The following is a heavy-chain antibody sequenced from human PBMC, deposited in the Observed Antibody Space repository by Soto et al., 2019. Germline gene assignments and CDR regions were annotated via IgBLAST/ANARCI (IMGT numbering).Heavy chain of an antibody. J-gene: IGHJ4*02. CDR1: GYTFTSYG. CDR2: ISAYNGNT. V-gene: IGHV1-18*01. CDR3: ARSSDLADYDFCSAYYEDGDFDY. D-gene: IGHD3-3*01. Sequence: GASVKVSCKASGYTFTSYGISWVRQAPGQGLEWMGWISAYNGNTNYAQKLQGRVTMTTDTSTSTAYMELRSLRSDDTAVDYCARSSDLADYDFCSAYYEDGDFDYWGQGTLVTVSS.